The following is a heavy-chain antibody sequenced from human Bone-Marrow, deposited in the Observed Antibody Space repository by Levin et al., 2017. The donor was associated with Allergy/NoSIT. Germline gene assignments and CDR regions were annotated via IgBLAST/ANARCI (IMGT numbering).Heavy chain of an antibody. CDR1: GFSLDPTGVG. D-gene: IGHD5-12*01. CDR3: AHTQEPTVVAFDY. Sequence: GSGPTLVKPTQTLTLTCTFSGFSLDPTGVGVAWIRQPPGKALEWLALIYWDDDKRYSPSLKRRLTITKDTSKNEVVLRLTSMDPVDTATYFCAHTQEPTVVAFDYWGQGTRVTVSS. J-gene: IGHJ4*02. CDR2: IYWDDDK. V-gene: IGHV2-5*02.